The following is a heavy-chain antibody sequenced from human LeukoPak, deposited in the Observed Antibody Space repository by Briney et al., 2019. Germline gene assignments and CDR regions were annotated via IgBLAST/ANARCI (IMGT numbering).Heavy chain of an antibody. CDR2: INHSGST. Sequence: SETLSLTCAVYGGSFSGYYWSWIRQPPGKGLEWIREINHSGSTNYNPSLKSRVTISVDTSKNQFSLKLSSVTAADTAVYYCARVYGSGSYVYYYYYTDYWGQGTLVTVSS. D-gene: IGHD3-10*01. V-gene: IGHV4-34*01. CDR3: ARVYGSGSYVYYYYYTDY. CDR1: GGSFSGYY. J-gene: IGHJ4*02.